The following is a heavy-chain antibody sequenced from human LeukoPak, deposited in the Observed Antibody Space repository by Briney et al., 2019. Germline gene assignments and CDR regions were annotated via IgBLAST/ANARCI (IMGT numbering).Heavy chain of an antibody. D-gene: IGHD1-26*01. CDR1: GFPFSDYY. J-gene: IGHJ3*02. Sequence: PGGSLRLSCAASGFPFSDYYMTWIRPAPGKGLEWVSYISSSGSTTHYADSVKGRFTISRDNAKNTLYLQMNSLRAEDTAVYYCVRDSGSHWGSGAFDIWGQGTMVTVSS. V-gene: IGHV3-11*04. CDR3: VRDSGSHWGSGAFDI. CDR2: ISSSGSTT.